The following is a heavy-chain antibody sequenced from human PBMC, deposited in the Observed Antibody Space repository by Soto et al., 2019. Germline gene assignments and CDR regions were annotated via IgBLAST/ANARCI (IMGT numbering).Heavy chain of an antibody. D-gene: IGHD3-3*01. V-gene: IGHV3-21*01. CDR2: ISSSSSYI. J-gene: IGHJ4*02. Sequence: PGGSLRLSCAASGFTFSSYSMNWVRQAPGKGLEWVSSISSSSSYIYYADSVKGRFTISRDNAKNSLYLQMNSLRAEDTAVYYCARAYDFWSGYYDERLVPFDYWGQGTLVTVSS. CDR3: ARAYDFWSGYYDERLVPFDY. CDR1: GFTFSSYS.